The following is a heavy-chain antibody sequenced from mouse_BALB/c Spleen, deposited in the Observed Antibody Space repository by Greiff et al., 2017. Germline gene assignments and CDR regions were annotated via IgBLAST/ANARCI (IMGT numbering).Heavy chain of an antibody. CDR3: TRGDYDGRVYFDY. Sequence: VQLQQSGTVLARPGASVKMSCKASGYTFTSYWMHWVKQRPGQGLEWIGAIYPGNSDTSYNQKFKGKAKLTAVTSTSTAYMELSSLTNEDSAVYYCTRGDYDGRVYFDYWGQGTTLTVSS. CDR1: GYTFTSYW. CDR2: IYPGNSDT. J-gene: IGHJ2*01. V-gene: IGHV1-5*01. D-gene: IGHD2-4*01.